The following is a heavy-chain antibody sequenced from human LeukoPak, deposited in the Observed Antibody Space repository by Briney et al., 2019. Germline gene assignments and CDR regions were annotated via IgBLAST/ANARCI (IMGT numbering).Heavy chain of an antibody. CDR3: VRILTMRGYFDP. J-gene: IGHJ5*02. Sequence: SETLSLTCAVYGGSFSGYYWSWIRQPPGKGLEWIGEINHSGSTNYNPSLKSRVTISVDTSKNQFSLKLASVTTADTAVYFCVRILTMRGYFDPWGQGALVTVSS. D-gene: IGHD4/OR15-4a*01. CDR1: GGSFSGYY. CDR2: INHSGST. V-gene: IGHV4-34*01.